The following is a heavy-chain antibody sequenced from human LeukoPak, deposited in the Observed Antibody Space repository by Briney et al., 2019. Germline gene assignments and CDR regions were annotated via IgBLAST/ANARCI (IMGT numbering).Heavy chain of an antibody. CDR2: MNPNSGNT. D-gene: IGHD5-18*01. V-gene: IGHV1-18*01. CDR1: GYTFTTYN. CDR3: ARMPWIQLWRPYYYYYYMDV. J-gene: IGHJ6*03. Sequence: ASVKVSCKASGYTFTTYNINWVRQATGQGLEWMGWMNPNSGNTGYAQKLQGRVTMTTDTSTSTAYMELRSLRSDDTAVYYCARMPWIQLWRPYYYYYYMDVWGKGTTVTVSS.